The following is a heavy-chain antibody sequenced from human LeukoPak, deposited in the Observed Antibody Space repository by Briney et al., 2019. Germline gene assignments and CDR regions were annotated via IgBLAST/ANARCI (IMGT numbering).Heavy chain of an antibody. V-gene: IGHV3-33*01. CDR2: IWYDGSNK. D-gene: IGHD6-13*01. CDR1: GFTFSSYG. J-gene: IGHJ4*02. Sequence: GGSLRLSCAASGFTFSSYGMHWVRQAPGKGLEWVAVIWYDGSNKYYADSVKGRFTISRDNSKNSLYLQMNSLRAVDTAVYYCARNSYSSSWPDYWGQGTLVTVSS. CDR3: ARNSYSSSWPDY.